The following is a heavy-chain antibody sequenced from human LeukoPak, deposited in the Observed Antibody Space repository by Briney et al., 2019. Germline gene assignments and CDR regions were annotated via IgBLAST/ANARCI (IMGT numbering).Heavy chain of an antibody. CDR1: GFTVSTNY. CDR3: ARVGDHFHWFLDL. V-gene: IGHV3-53*01. CDR2: LYSGSDT. J-gene: IGHJ2*01. Sequence: GGSLRLSCAASGFTVSTNYMNWVRQAPGKGLEWVSILYSGSDTYYADSVKGRFTISRDDSRNTLFLHMNSLKAEDTAIYYCARVGDHFHWFLDLWGRGTLVAVPS. D-gene: IGHD2-21*01.